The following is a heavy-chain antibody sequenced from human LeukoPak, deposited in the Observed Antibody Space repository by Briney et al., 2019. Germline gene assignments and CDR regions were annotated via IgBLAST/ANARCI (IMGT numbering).Heavy chain of an antibody. CDR2: IYSGGTT. V-gene: IGHV3-66*01. D-gene: IGHD3-16*02. CDR3: ARGSAYDYVWGSYRFDY. J-gene: IGHJ4*02. CDR1: GFTVSSNY. Sequence: GGSLRLSCAASGFTVSSNYMSWVRQAPGKGLEWVSIIYSGGTTYYADSVKGRFTIYRDNSENTLYLQMNRLRAEDTAVYYCARGSAYDYVWGSYRFDYWGQGPLVTVSS.